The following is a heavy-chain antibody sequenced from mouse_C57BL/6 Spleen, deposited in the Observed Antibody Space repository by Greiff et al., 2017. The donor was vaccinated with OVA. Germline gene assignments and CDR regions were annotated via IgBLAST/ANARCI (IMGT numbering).Heavy chain of an antibody. CDR1: GYTFTSYW. Sequence: QVQLKQPGAELVKPGASVKMSCKASGYTFTSYWITWVKQRPGQGLEWIGDIYPGSGSTNYNEKFKSKATLTVDTSSSTAYMQLSSLTSEDSAVYYCARENYYGSSWAYWGQGTLVTVSA. D-gene: IGHD1-1*01. V-gene: IGHV1-55*01. CDR2: IYPGSGST. CDR3: ARENYYGSSWAY. J-gene: IGHJ3*01.